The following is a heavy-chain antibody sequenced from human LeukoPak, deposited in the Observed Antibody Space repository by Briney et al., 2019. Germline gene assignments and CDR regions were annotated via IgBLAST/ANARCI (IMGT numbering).Heavy chain of an antibody. J-gene: IGHJ5*02. Sequence: PGGSLRLSCAASGFTFSSYGMHWVRQAPGKGLEWVAVISYDGINKYYADSVKGRFTISRDNSKNTLYLQMNSLRVEDTAVYHCARGPYCSGGTCFSLGEFDPWGQGTLVTVSS. CDR3: ARGPYCSGGTCFSLGEFDP. V-gene: IGHV3-30*03. D-gene: IGHD2-15*01. CDR2: ISYDGINK. CDR1: GFTFSSYG.